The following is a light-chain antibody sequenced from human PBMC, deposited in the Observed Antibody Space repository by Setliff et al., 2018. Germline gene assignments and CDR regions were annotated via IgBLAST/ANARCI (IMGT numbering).Light chain of an antibody. Sequence: QSALTQPASVSGSPGQSITISCTGTSSDVGTYNYVSWYQQHPGKAPKLVIYDVSKRPSGVSNRFSGSKSGNTAYLTISGLQAEDEADYYCSSYTGSRTFVFGSGTKVTVL. CDR3: SSYTGSRTFV. V-gene: IGLV2-14*03. CDR2: DVS. J-gene: IGLJ1*01. CDR1: SSDVGTYNY.